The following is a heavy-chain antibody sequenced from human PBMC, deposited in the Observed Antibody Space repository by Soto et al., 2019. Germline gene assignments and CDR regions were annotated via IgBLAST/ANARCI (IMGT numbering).Heavy chain of an antibody. Sequence: SETLSLTCTVSGGSISSSSYYWGWIRQPPGKGLEWIGSIYYSGSTYYNPSLKSRVTISVDTSKNQFSLKLSSVTAADTAVDYCARRTVGVHYPRGGFDYWGQGTLVTVSS. CDR2: IYYSGST. J-gene: IGHJ4*02. V-gene: IGHV4-39*01. D-gene: IGHD1-26*01. CDR3: ARRTVGVHYPRGGFDY. CDR1: GGSISSSSYY.